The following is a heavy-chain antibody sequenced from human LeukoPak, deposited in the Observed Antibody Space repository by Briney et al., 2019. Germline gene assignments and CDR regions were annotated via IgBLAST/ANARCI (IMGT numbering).Heavy chain of an antibody. D-gene: IGHD1-26*01. Sequence: GGSLRLSCAASGFTFSSYPMNWVRQAPGKGLEWVSVISGSGGATFYGDSVQGRFTMSRDNSRGTLYLQMNSLTAGDTAVYYCGKYLQTTVGANDYWGQGTLVTVSS. J-gene: IGHJ4*02. V-gene: IGHV3-23*01. CDR2: ISGSGGAT. CDR3: GKYLQTTVGANDY. CDR1: GFTFSSYP.